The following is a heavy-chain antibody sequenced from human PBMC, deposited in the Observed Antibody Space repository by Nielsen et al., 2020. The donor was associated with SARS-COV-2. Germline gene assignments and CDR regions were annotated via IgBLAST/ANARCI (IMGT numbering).Heavy chain of an antibody. CDR3: AAAMRLSYGPHYIY. J-gene: IGHJ4*02. Sequence: SETLSLTCSVSGGYVDGGDYYWSWIRQSPEKGLEWIGYIYYRGNPFYTSSLRSRVSMSVDTSTNQFSLRLTSVTAADAAIYYCAAAMRLSYGPHYIYWGQGAPVTVTS. CDR2: IYYRGNP. CDR1: GGYVDGGDYY. D-gene: IGHD2-2*01. V-gene: IGHV4-30-4*01.